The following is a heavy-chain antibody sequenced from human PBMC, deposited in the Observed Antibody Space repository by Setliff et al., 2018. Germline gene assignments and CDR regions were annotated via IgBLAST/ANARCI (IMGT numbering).Heavy chain of an antibody. J-gene: IGHJ1*01. V-gene: IGHV4-39*07. CDR1: GGSISSISYY. D-gene: IGHD1-26*01. Sequence: SETLSLTCTVPGGSISSISYYWGWIRQPPGKGLEWIGTVYDSGTTYYNPSLKSRVTIFVDTSKNQFSLKLMSVTAADTAVYYCASRNSDGGPEYFQHWGQGALVTVSS. CDR2: VYDSGTT. CDR3: ASRNSDGGPEYFQH.